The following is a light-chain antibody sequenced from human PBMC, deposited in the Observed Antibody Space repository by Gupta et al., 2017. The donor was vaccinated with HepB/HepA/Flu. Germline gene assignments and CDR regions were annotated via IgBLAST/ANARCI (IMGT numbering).Light chain of an antibody. CDR3: AAWDDSLNGRV. CDR2: YDD. CDR1: SSNIGNNA. V-gene: IGLV1-36*01. Sequence: QSVLTQPPSVSEAPRQRVTISCSGSSSNIGNNAVNWYQQLPGKAPKLLIYYDDLLPSGVSERFSGSKYGTSASLAISGLQSEDEADYYCAAWDDSLNGRVFGGGTKLTVL. J-gene: IGLJ3*02.